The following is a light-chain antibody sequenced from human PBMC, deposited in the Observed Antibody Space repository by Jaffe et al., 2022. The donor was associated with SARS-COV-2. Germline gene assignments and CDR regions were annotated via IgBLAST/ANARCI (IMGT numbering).Light chain of an antibody. Sequence: EIVLTQSPGTLSLSPGERATLSCRASQSVSSNYLAWYQQKPGQAPRLLIYGASSRATGIPDRFSGSGSGTDFTLTISRLEPEDFAVYYCHQYGSLPYTFGQGTKLQIK. CDR2: GAS. V-gene: IGKV3-20*01. CDR3: HQYGSLPYT. J-gene: IGKJ2*01. CDR1: QSVSSNY.